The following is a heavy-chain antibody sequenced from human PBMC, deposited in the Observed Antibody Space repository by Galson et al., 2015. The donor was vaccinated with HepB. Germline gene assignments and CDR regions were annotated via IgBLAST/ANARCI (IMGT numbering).Heavy chain of an antibody. D-gene: IGHD3-3*01. J-gene: IGHJ6*02. Sequence: VKVSCKVSGYTFTDYYMHWVQQAPGKGLEWMGLVDPEDGETIYAEKFQGRVTITADTSTDTAYMELSSLRSEDTAVYYCATVTPSYDSPELDYYYYGMDVWGQGTTVTVSS. V-gene: IGHV1-69-2*01. CDR1: GYTFTDYY. CDR3: ATVTPSYDSPELDYYYYGMDV. CDR2: VDPEDGET.